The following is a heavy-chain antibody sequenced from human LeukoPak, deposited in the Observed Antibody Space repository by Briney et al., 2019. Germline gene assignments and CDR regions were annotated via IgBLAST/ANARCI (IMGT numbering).Heavy chain of an antibody. J-gene: IGHJ4*02. CDR2: IWYGGSNK. V-gene: IGHV3-30*02. CDR3: AKGSEPKTFDY. Sequence: GGSLRLSCAASGFTFSSYGMHWVRQAPGKGLEWVAVIWYGGSNKYYADSVKGRFTISRDNSKNTLYLQMNSLRAEDTAVYYCAKGSEPKTFDYWGQGTLVTVSS. CDR1: GFTFSSYG.